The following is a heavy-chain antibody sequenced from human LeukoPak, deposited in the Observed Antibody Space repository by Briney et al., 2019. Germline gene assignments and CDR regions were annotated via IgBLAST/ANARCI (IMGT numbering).Heavy chain of an antibody. CDR2: ITPTTSYI. J-gene: IGHJ5*02. D-gene: IGHD3-22*01. CDR3: ARLRRTSDSSGYYYYYDH. Sequence: GGSLRLSCAASGLSFSSFSFNWIRQAPGKGLEWVSSITPTTSYIYYADSVRGRFTISRENAKNSLYLQMNSLRAEDTAVYYCARLRRTSDSSGYYYYYDHWGQGTLVTVSS. V-gene: IGHV3-21*01. CDR1: GLSFSSFS.